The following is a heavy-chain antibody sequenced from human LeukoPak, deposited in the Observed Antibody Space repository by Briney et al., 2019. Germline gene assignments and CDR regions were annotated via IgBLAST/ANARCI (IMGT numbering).Heavy chain of an antibody. V-gene: IGHV4-39*01. Sequence: PSETLSLTCTVSGGSISSRSYYWGWIRQPPGKGLEWIASIYHTGGTYYNPSLKSRVTISVDTSKNQFSLKLSSVTAADTAVYYCARPNTNNAWSPFDYWGQGTLVTVSS. D-gene: IGHD1/OR15-1a*01. J-gene: IGHJ4*02. CDR1: GGSISSRSYY. CDR2: IYHTGGT. CDR3: ARPNTNNAWSPFDY.